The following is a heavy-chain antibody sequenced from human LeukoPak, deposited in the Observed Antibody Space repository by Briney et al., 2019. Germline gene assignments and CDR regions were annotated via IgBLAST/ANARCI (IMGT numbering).Heavy chain of an antibody. J-gene: IGHJ5*02. CDR3: AGDFGGNSGWFDP. V-gene: IGHV1-8*01. D-gene: IGHD4-23*01. CDR2: MNPNSGIT. CDR1: GYTFTSFD. Sequence: ASVKVSCKASGYTFTSFDINWVRQATGQGLEWMGWMNPNSGITGYAQNFQGRLTLTRDTSINTAYMELSSLRSEDTAVYYCAGDFGGNSGWFDPWGQGTLVTVSS.